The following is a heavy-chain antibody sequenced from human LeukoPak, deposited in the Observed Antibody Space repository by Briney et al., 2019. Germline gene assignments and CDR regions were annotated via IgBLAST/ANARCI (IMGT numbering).Heavy chain of an antibody. CDR2: IYWNDDE. CDR1: GFSLSTSGVG. D-gene: IGHD3/OR15-3a*01. J-gene: IGHJ4*02. Sequence: SGPTLVNPTQTLTLTCTFSGFSLSTSGVGVGWIRQPPGKALEWLANIYWNDDERYSPFLKSRLTIMKDTSRNQVVLTMTNMDPVDTATYYCVHRRYDRTGLDWGQGTLVTVSS. V-gene: IGHV2-5*01. CDR3: VHRRYDRTGLD.